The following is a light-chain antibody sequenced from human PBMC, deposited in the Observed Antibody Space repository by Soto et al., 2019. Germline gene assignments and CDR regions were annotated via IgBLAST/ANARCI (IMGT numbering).Light chain of an antibody. CDR1: QSVSSR. J-gene: IGKJ1*01. CDR2: GAS. Sequence: EIVMTPSPATLSVSPGERATLSCRASQSVSSRLGWYQQKPGQAPRLLIYGASTRATGIPDRFSGSGSGTDFTLTISSLQSEDFAVYYCQQYNDWPQTFGQGTKVDIK. V-gene: IGKV3-15*01. CDR3: QQYNDWPQT.